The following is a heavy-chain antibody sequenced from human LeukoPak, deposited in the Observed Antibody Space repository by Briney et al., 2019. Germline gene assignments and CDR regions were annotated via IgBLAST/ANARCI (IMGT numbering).Heavy chain of an antibody. CDR2: ISGSGGST. Sequence: GGSLRLSCAASGFTFSSYVMSWVRQAPGKGLEWVSTISGSGGSTHYADSVKGRFTISRDNSKNTLYLQMNSLRAEDTAVYYCARAIRIQLWTRLDYWGQGTLVTVSS. CDR3: ARAIRIQLWTRLDY. CDR1: GFTFSSYV. D-gene: IGHD5-18*01. J-gene: IGHJ4*02. V-gene: IGHV3-23*01.